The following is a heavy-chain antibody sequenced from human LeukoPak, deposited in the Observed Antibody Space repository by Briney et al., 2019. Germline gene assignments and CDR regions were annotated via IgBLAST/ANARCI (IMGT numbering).Heavy chain of an antibody. V-gene: IGHV1-3*01. CDR2: INAGNGNA. J-gene: IGHJ4*02. CDR3: ARGLGAASAVTIDY. D-gene: IGHD6-13*01. Sequence: ASVKVSCKASGYTFTSYALHWVRQAPGQSLEWMGWINAGNGNAKYSQKFQGRVTITRDTSASTAYMELSSLRSEDTAVYFCARGLGAASAVTIDYWGQGTLVTVSS. CDR1: GYTFTSYA.